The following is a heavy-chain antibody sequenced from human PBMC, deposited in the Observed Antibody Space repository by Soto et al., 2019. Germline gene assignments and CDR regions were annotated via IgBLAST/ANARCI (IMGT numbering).Heavy chain of an antibody. V-gene: IGHV1-2*02. D-gene: IGHD6-13*01. Sequence: ASVKVSCKASGYTFTGHYIHWVRQAPEQGPEWMGEIGPESGATRYAQRFQGRVTMTRDMSITTVYMELNNLSPDDTAVYYCARGARRSSSWTLEGFDPWGQGTLVTVSS. CDR3: ARGARRSSSWTLEGFDP. CDR2: IGPESGAT. J-gene: IGHJ5*02. CDR1: GYTFTGHY.